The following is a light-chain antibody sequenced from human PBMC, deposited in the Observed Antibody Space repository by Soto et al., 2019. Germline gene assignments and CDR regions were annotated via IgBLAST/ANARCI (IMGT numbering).Light chain of an antibody. CDR3: QQYYRQAT. J-gene: IGKJ1*01. V-gene: IGKV1-5*03. CDR1: QNIGNW. Sequence: TQSPSTLSASVGDRVTITCRASQNIGNWLAWYQQKPGKAPQPLIYMASSLESGVPSRFSGSGGGTEFTLTISSLQPDDFATYYCQQYYRQATFGHVTMVAIK. CDR2: MAS.